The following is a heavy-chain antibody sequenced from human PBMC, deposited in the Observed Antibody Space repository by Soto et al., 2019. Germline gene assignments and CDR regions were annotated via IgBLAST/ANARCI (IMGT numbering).Heavy chain of an antibody. Sequence: PGGSLRLSCAASGFTFSSYAMRWVRQAPGKGLEWVSVISGSGGSTYYADSVKGRFTISRDNSKNKLYLQMNSLRAEDTAVYHCAKDPSVDKAMDLPYGMDVWGQGTTVTVSS. CDR2: ISGSGGST. V-gene: IGHV3-23*01. J-gene: IGHJ6*02. CDR3: AKDPSVDKAMDLPYGMDV. D-gene: IGHD5-18*01. CDR1: GFTFSSYA.